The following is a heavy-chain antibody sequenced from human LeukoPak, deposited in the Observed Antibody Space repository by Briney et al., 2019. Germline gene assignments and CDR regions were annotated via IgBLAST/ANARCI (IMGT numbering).Heavy chain of an antibody. Sequence: GGALRLSCAASGFTFSSYAMHWVRQAPGKGLEWVAVISYDGSNKYYADSVKGRFTISRDNSKSTLYLQMNSLRAEDTAVYYCASWCSSTSCYLPGAFDIWGQGTMVTVSS. D-gene: IGHD2-2*01. J-gene: IGHJ3*02. CDR3: ASWCSSTSCYLPGAFDI. CDR2: ISYDGSNK. CDR1: GFTFSSYA. V-gene: IGHV3-30-3*01.